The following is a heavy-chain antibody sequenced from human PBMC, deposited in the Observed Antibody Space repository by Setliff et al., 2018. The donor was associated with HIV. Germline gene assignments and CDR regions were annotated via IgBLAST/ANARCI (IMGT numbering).Heavy chain of an antibody. J-gene: IGHJ4*02. CDR2: IFHNGDT. Sequence: SETLSLTCAVYGGSFSDYYWSWIRQSPRKGLEWIGYIFHNGDTYYNPSLKSRVTISVDTSNNQISLRLNSVTAADTAMYYCARDGSGVGTTKTFFESWGQGIMVTVSS. CDR3: ARDGSGVGTTKTFFES. D-gene: IGHD1-1*01. CDR1: GGSFSDYY. V-gene: IGHV4-34*12.